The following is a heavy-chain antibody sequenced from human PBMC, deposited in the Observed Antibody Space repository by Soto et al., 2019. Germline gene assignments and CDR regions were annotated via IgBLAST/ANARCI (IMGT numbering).Heavy chain of an antibody. D-gene: IGHD6-13*01. CDR3: ARDWFAAAGVRYYYYYGMDV. CDR2: TCYRSKWYN. Sequence: PSQTLSLTCAISGDSVSSNSAAWNWIRQSPSRGLEWLGRTCYRSKWYNDYAVSVKSRITINPDTSKNQFSLQLNSVTPEDTAVYYCARDWFAAAGVRYYYYYGMDVWGQGTTVTVSS. V-gene: IGHV6-1*01. J-gene: IGHJ6*02. CDR1: GDSVSSNSAA.